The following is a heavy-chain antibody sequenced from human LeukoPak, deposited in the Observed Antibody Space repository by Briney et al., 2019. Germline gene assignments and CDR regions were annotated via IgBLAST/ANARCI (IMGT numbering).Heavy chain of an antibody. CDR1: GFTFTRYD. CDR3: VLGHYGGLFDN. CDR2: VSNDETNK. D-gene: IGHD4-23*01. Sequence: GKSLRLSCAASGFTFTRYDMHWVRQAPGKGLEWVAVVSNDETNKDYGNSVKGRFTIARDNSKNTLYLQMNSLRVEDTAVYYCVLGHYGGLFDNWGQGALVTASS. V-gene: IGHV3-30*04. J-gene: IGHJ4*02.